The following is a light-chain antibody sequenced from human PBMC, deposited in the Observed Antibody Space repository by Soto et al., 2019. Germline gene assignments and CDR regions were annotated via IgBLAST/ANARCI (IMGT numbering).Light chain of an antibody. CDR3: QETYTTPWK. V-gene: IGKV1-39*01. J-gene: IGKJ1*01. Sequence: DIQMTQSPSSLSASVGDRVTITCRASQIIGNYFNWYQQKPGKVPKLLIYAASSLQSGVPSRFSGSGSGTDFTLTISTLQPEEFATYYCQETYTTPWKFGQGTNADIK. CDR1: QIIGNY. CDR2: AAS.